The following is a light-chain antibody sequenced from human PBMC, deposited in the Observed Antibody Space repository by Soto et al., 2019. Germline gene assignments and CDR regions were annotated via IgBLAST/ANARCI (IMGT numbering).Light chain of an antibody. J-gene: IGLJ1*01. CDR1: SSDVGGHNS. V-gene: IGLV2-14*01. CDR2: DVS. Sequence: QSALTQPACVSVSPGQSITVSCTGTSSDVGGHNSVSWYRQDPGKAPKLMIYDVSNRPSGVSDRLSGSKSGNTASLTISGLQIEDGADYYCSSFTSSVTYVFGTGTKVTVL. CDR3: SSFTSSVTYV.